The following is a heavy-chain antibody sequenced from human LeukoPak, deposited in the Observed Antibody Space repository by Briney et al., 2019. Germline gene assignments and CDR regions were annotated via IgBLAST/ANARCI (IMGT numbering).Heavy chain of an antibody. V-gene: IGHV1-2*02. CDR2: INPNSGGT. D-gene: IGHD2-15*01. CDR3: ARSFPIVVVVAALDY. Sequence: GASVKVSCKASGYTFTGYYMHWVRQAPGQGLEWMGWINPNSGGTNYAQKFQGRVTVTRDTSISTAYMELSRLRSDDTAVYCCARSFPIVVVVAALDYWGQGTLVTVSS. J-gene: IGHJ4*02. CDR1: GYTFTGYY.